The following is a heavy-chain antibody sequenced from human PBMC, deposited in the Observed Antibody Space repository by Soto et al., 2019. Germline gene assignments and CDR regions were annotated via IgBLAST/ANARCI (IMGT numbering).Heavy chain of an antibody. CDR2: IYSGGNT. Sequence: PGGSLRLSCAASGFTVSSNYMSWVRQAPGKGLEWVSVIYSGGNTYYADSVKGRFSISRDNSKNTLSLQMNSLRAEDTAVYYCARAKQQLVNYGLDVWGQGTTVTVSS. CDR1: GFTVSSNY. D-gene: IGHD6-13*01. CDR3: ARAKQQLVNYGLDV. J-gene: IGHJ6*02. V-gene: IGHV3-53*01.